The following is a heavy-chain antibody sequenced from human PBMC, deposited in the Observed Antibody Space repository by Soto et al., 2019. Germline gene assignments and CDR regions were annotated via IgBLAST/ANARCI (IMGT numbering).Heavy chain of an antibody. V-gene: IGHV3-48*01. CDR1: GFTFSSYR. Sequence: GGSLRLSCAASGFTFSSYRMNWVRQAPGKGLEWVSYISSSSSTIYYADSVKGRFTISRDNAKNSLYLQMNSLRAEDTAVYYCARDYYGRNPPFDYWGQGTLVTVSS. CDR3: ARDYYGRNPPFDY. CDR2: ISSSSSTI. J-gene: IGHJ4*02. D-gene: IGHD3-10*01.